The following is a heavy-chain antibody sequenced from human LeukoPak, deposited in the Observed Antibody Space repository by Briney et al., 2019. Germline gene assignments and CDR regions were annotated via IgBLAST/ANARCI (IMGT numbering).Heavy chain of an antibody. CDR2: IHPNTGGT. V-gene: IGHV1-2*02. Sequence: ASVKVSCKASGYTFINYYMHWVRQAPGQALEWRGWIHPNTGGTDYAQKFQGRVTMTRDTSITTAYMELSRLRSDDMAVYYCARGTVRATAISDYWGQGTLVTVSS. CDR1: GYTFINYY. J-gene: IGHJ4*02. D-gene: IGHD2-21*02. CDR3: ARGTVRATAISDY.